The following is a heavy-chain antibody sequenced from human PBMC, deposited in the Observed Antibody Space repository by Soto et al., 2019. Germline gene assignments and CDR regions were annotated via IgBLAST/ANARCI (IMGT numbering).Heavy chain of an antibody. CDR1: GYTFTSYD. CDR3: ARVLGIAVAGTGDY. CDR2: MNPNSGNT. V-gene: IGHV1-8*01. J-gene: IGHJ4*02. D-gene: IGHD6-19*01. Sequence: ASVKVSCKVSGYTFTSYDINWVRQATGQGLEWMGWMNPNSGNTGYAQKFQGRVTMTRNTSISTAYMELSSLRSEDTAVYYCARVLGIAVAGTGDYWGQGTLVTVSS.